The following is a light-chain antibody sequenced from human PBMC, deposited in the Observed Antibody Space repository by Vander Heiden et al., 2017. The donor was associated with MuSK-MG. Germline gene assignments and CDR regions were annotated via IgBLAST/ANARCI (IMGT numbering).Light chain of an antibody. J-gene: IGKJ2*01. Sequence: DIKITQSPSSLSASVGDRVTITCQASQDINNYLNWYQQKPGKAPKLLISDASNLETGVPSRFSGSGSGTDFTFTISSLQPVHVATYYCHHENSLPYTFGQGTKMEIK. CDR1: QDINNY. CDR2: DAS. CDR3: HHENSLPYT. V-gene: IGKV1-33*01.